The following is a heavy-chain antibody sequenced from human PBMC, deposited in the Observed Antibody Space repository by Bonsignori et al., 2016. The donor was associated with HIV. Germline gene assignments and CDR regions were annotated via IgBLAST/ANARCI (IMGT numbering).Heavy chain of an antibody. V-gene: IGHV4-59*01. D-gene: IGHD3-16*01. CDR2: IFYSGRT. CDR3: AKVGIWDAFDI. Sequence: WIRQPPGKGLEWIGSIFYSGRTNYNPSLKSRVTISGDTSKNQFSLKLSSVTAADTAMYYCAKVGIWDAFDIWGQGTMVTVSS. J-gene: IGHJ3*02.